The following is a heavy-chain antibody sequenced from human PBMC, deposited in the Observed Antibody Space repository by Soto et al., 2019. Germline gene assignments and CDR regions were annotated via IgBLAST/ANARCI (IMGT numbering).Heavy chain of an antibody. D-gene: IGHD4-17*01. V-gene: IGHV3-7*01. CDR3: VRRVRDSRDSFDH. CDR1: GFIFSNYS. J-gene: IGHJ4*02. CDR2: INPDGSET. Sequence: GGSLTLSCEVSGFIFSNYSMTWVRQAPEKGLEWVANINPDGSETNYVDSVKGRFTISRDNARNSLSLQMDSLRVEDTAMYYCVRRVRDSRDSFDHWGQATLVTVSS.